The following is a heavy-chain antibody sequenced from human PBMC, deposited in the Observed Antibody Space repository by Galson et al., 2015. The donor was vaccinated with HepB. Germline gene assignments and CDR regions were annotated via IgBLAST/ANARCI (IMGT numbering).Heavy chain of an antibody. D-gene: IGHD6-19*01. V-gene: IGHV3-48*04. CDR1: GFTFSSYS. Sequence: SLRLSCAASGFTFSSYSMNWVRQAPGKGLEWVSYISSSSSSTIYYADSVKGRFTISRDNAKNSLYLQMNSLRAEDTAVYYCARDGDSGWHGVDYFDYWGQGTLVTVSS. J-gene: IGHJ4*02. CDR2: ISSSSSSTI. CDR3: ARDGDSGWHGVDYFDY.